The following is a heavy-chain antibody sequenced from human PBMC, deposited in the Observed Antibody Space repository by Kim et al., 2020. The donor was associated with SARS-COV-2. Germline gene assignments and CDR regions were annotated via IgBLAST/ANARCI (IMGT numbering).Heavy chain of an antibody. CDR3: ARTQAAAGDY. V-gene: IGHV1-8*01. CDR2: NT. J-gene: IGHJ4*02. D-gene: IGHD6-13*01. Sequence: NTGHAQKFQGRVTMTRNTSISTAYMELSSLRSEDTAVYYCARTQAAAGDYWGQGTLVTVSS.